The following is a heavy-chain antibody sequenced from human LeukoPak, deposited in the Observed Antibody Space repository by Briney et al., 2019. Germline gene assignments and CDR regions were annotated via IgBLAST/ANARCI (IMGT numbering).Heavy chain of an antibody. V-gene: IGHV3-74*01. CDR2: IKSDGENK. Sequence: QAGGSLRLSCAASGFTFSNYGMHWVRQAPGKGLVWVAGIKSDGENKNYADSVKGRFTTSRDNAKKTLYLQMNSLRDEDTAVYYCAADSNSRGYYKFDHWGQGPLLTVS. CDR3: AADSNSRGYYKFDH. CDR1: GFTFSNYG. D-gene: IGHD3-22*01. J-gene: IGHJ4*02.